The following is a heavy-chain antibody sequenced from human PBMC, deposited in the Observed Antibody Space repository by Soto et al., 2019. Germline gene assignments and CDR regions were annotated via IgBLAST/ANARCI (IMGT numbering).Heavy chain of an antibody. V-gene: IGHV2-5*02. CDR1: GFSLSTSGVG. CDR3: AHTYYYDSSGYYRP. J-gene: IGHJ4*02. Sequence: QITLKESGPTLVKPTQTLTLTCTFSGFSLSTSGVGVGWIRQPPGKALEWLALIYWDDDKRYSPSLKSRLTITKDTSKNQVVLTMTNMDPVDTATYYCAHTYYYDSSGYYRPWGQGNLVTVSS. D-gene: IGHD3-22*01. CDR2: IYWDDDK.